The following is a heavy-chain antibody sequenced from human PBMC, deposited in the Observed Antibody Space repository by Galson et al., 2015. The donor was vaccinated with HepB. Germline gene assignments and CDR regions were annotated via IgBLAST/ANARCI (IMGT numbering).Heavy chain of an antibody. V-gene: IGHV3-33*01. D-gene: IGHD2-21*01. CDR1: GLTFRRSG. Sequence: SLRLSCAASGLTFRRSGMHWVRQAPGKGLEWLAVIQHVGSPIRYADYVKGRFTVSRDNSKNTLYLEMNNLRAEDTAVYYCARETSRIVFHAFDIWGQRTMVTVSS. J-gene: IGHJ3*02. CDR2: IQHVGSPI. CDR3: ARETSRIVFHAFDI.